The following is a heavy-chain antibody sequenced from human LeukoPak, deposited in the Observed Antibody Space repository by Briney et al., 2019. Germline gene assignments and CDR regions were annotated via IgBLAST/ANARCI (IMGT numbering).Heavy chain of an antibody. CDR1: GGSFSDYY. V-gene: IGHV4-30-4*01. D-gene: IGHD3-22*01. CDR3: ARDYDYDSSGYYHSFGMDV. CDR2: IYYSGST. Sequence: PSETLSLTCAVYGGSFSDYYWSWIRQPPGKGLEWIGYIYYSGSTYYNPSLKSRVTISVDTSKNQFSLKLSSVTAADTAVYYCARDYDYDSSGYYHSFGMDVWGQGTTVTVSS. J-gene: IGHJ6*02.